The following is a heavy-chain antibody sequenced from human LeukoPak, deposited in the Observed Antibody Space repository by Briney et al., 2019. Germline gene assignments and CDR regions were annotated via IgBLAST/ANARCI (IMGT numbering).Heavy chain of an antibody. J-gene: IGHJ5*02. CDR2: IIPIFGTA. CDR3: AISHTDILTGYYWRLGWFDP. D-gene: IGHD3-9*01. V-gene: IGHV1-69*13. CDR1: GGTFSSYA. Sequence: SVKVSCKASGGTFSSYAISWVRQAPGQGLEWMGGIIPIFGTANYAQKFQGRVTTTADESTSTAYMELSSLRSEDTAVYYCAISHTDILTGYYWRLGWFDPWGQGTLVTVSS.